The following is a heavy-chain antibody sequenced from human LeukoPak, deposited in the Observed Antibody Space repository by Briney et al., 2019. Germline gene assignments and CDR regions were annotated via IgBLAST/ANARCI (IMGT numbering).Heavy chain of an antibody. CDR3: AREDERLMYYYDSSGSFDP. D-gene: IGHD3-22*01. J-gene: IGHJ5*02. V-gene: IGHV4-4*07. CDR1: GGSISSYY. Sequence: SETLSLTCTVSGGSISSYYWSWIRQPAGKGLEWIGRIYTSGSTNYNPSLKSRVTISVDTSKNQFSLKLSSVTAADTAVYYCAREDERLMYYYDSSGSFDPWGQGTLVTVSS. CDR2: IYTSGST.